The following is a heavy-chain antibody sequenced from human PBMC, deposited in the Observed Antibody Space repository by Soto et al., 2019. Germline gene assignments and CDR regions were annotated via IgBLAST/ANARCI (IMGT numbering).Heavy chain of an antibody. J-gene: IGHJ5*02. CDR2: ISSSGSTI. CDR3: ARVPGHYSSGWVNWFDP. D-gene: IGHD6-19*01. Sequence: PGGSLRRSCAASGFTFSSYEMNWVRQAAGEGLEWVSYISSSGSTIYYADSVKGRFTISRDNAKTSLYLQMNSLRAEDTAVYYCARVPGHYSSGWVNWFDPWGQGPLVTVSS. CDR1: GFTFSSYE. V-gene: IGHV3-48*03.